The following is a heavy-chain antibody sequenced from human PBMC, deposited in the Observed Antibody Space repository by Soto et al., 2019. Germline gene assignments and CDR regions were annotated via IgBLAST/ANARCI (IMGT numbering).Heavy chain of an antibody. CDR1: GGSITSSSYY. CDR2: IYYSGST. V-gene: IGHV4-39*01. J-gene: IGHJ5*02. CDR3: ARQVTWFDP. Sequence: QLQLQESGPGLVKPSETLSLTCTVSGGSITSSSYYWSWIRQPPGKGLEWIGSIYYSGSTYYNPSLKSRVTISVDTSKNQFSLKLSSVTAAGTAVYYCARQVTWFDPWGQGTLVTVSS.